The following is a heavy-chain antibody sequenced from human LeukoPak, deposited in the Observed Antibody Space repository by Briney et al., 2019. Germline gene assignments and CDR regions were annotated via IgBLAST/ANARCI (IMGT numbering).Heavy chain of an antibody. CDR3: ARVSTPNSIQPYAFDV. V-gene: IGHV3-7*01. D-gene: IGHD4-11*01. J-gene: IGHJ3*01. CDR2: VKQDGSEK. CDR1: GFTFSNYW. Sequence: GGSLRLSCAASGFTFSNYWMSWVRQAPGKGLEWVANVKQDGSEKYYVDSVVGRFTISRDNAKNSLYLQMNSLRAEDTAVYYCARVSTPNSIQPYAFDVWGQGTMVTVSS.